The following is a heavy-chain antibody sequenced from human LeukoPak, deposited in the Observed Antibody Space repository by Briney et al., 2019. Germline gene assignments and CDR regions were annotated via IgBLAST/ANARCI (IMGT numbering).Heavy chain of an antibody. Sequence: GGSLRLSCAASGFTFSRYGMHWVRQAPGKGLEWVSYISSSTTIYYADSVKGRFTISRDSAKNSLYLQMDSLRVEDTAVYYCARDSIAAAGALTDYWGQGTLVTVSS. V-gene: IGHV3-48*01. J-gene: IGHJ4*02. CDR2: ISSSTTI. D-gene: IGHD6-13*01. CDR3: ARDSIAAAGALTDY. CDR1: GFTFSRYG.